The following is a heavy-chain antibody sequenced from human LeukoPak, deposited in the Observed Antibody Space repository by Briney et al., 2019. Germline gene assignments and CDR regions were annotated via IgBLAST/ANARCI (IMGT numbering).Heavy chain of an antibody. J-gene: IGHJ3*02. V-gene: IGHV4-61*02. CDR2: IYTSGST. Sequence: SQTLSLTCTVSGGSISSGSYYWSWIRQPAGKGLEWIGRIYTSGSTNYNPSLKSRVTISVDTSKNQFSLKLSSVTAADTAVYYCARVLPWELRAGAFDIWGQGTMVTVSS. D-gene: IGHD1-26*01. CDR1: GGSISSGSYY. CDR3: ARVLPWELRAGAFDI.